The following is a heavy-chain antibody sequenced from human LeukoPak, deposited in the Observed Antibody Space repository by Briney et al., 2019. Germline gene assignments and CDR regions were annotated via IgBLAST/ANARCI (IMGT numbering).Heavy chain of an antibody. CDR3: AREERRRSSGWQPWGGTELYYFDY. J-gene: IGHJ4*02. CDR1: GFTFSSYS. D-gene: IGHD6-19*01. V-gene: IGHV3-21*01. Sequence: PGGSLRLSCAASGFTFSSYSMNWVRQAPGKGLEWVSSISSSSSYIYYADSVKGRFTISRDNAKNSLYLQMNSLRAEDTAVYYCAREERRRSSGWQPWGGTELYYFDYWGQGTLVTDSS. CDR2: ISSSSSYI.